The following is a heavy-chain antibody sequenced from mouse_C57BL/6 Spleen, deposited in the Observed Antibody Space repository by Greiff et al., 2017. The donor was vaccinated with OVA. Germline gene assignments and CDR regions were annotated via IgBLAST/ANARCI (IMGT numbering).Heavy chain of an antibody. CDR1: GFTFSDYG. V-gene: IGHV5-17*01. Sequence: DVQLVESGGGLMKPGGSLKLSCAASGFTFSDYGMHWVRQAPEKGLEWVAYISSGSSTIYYADTVKGRFTISRDNAKNTLFLQMTSLRSEDTAMYYCASGAWFAYWGQGTLVTVSA. J-gene: IGHJ3*01. D-gene: IGHD4-1*01. CDR2: ISSGSSTI. CDR3: ASGAWFAY.